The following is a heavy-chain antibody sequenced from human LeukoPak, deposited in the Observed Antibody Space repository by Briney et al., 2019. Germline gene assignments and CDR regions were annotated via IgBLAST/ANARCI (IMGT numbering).Heavy chain of an antibody. D-gene: IGHD1-26*01. Sequence: GGSLRLSCAASGFTFSSYAMSWVRQAPGKGLEWVSAISGSGGSTYYADSVKGRFTISRDNAKNSLYLQMNSLRAEDTAVYYCARGGGATDYWGQGTLVTVSS. CDR2: ISGSGGST. J-gene: IGHJ4*02. V-gene: IGHV3-23*01. CDR3: ARGGGATDY. CDR1: GFTFSSYA.